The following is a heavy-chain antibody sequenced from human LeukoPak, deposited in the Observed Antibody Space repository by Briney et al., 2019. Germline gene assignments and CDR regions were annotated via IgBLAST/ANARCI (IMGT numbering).Heavy chain of an antibody. CDR2: IYYSGST. CDR3: ARGLRYFDWLTVRYFDL. CDR1: GGSISSYY. Sequence: PSETLSLTCTVSGGSISSYYWSWIRQPPGQGLEWIGYIYYSGSTNYNPSLKSRVTISVDTSKNQFSLKLSSVTAADTAVYYCARGLRYFDWLTVRYFDLWGRGTLVTVSS. D-gene: IGHD3-9*01. V-gene: IGHV4-59*01. J-gene: IGHJ2*01.